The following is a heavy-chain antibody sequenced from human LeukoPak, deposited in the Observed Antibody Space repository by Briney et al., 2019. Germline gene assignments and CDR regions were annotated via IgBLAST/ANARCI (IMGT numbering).Heavy chain of an antibody. CDR2: LIPVFGTT. CDR3: ARGKSAYDYGLDH. V-gene: IGHV1-69*05. J-gene: IGHJ4*02. Sequence: SVKVSCKASGGTFSSHAISWVRQAPGQGLEWVGGLIPVFGTTNYAEKLQGRVTITTDESTRTRYMELRSLKSDDTAVYYCARGKSAYDYGLDHWGQGILVIVSS. D-gene: IGHD5-12*01. CDR1: GGTFSSHA.